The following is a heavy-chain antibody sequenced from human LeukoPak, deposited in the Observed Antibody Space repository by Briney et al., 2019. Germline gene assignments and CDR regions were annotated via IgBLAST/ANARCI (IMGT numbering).Heavy chain of an antibody. V-gene: IGHV1-18*01. CDR1: GYTFTSYG. CDR3: ARDVRLTRIAVAGTKRFDP. D-gene: IGHD6-19*01. Sequence: ASVKVSCKASGYTFTSYGISWVRQAPGQGLEWMGWISAYNGNTNYAQKLQGRVTMTTDTSTSTAYMELRSLRSDDTAVYYCARDVRLTRIAVAGTKRFDPWGQGTLVTVSS. J-gene: IGHJ5*02. CDR2: ISAYNGNT.